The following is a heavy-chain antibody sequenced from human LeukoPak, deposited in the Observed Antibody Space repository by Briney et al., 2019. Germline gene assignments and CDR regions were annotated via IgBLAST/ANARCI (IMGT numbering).Heavy chain of an antibody. CDR1: GFTFTSSA. V-gene: IGHV1-58*01. J-gene: IGHJ3*02. CDR3: AAGDPAVIWYDAFDI. Sequence: ASVKVSCKASGFTFTSSAVQWVRQARGQRLEWIGWIVVGGGNTNYAQKFQERVTITRDMSTSTAYMELSSLRSEDTAVYYCAAGDPAVIWYDAFDIWGQGTMVTVSS. CDR2: IVVGGGNT. D-gene: IGHD3-22*01.